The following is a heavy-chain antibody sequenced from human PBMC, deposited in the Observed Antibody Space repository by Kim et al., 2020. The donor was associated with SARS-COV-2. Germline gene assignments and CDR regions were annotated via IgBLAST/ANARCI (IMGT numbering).Heavy chain of an antibody. Sequence: LKIRVTISVDTSKNQFSLKLSSVTAADTAVYYCARVSLNYYDSSGYWFDPWGQGTLVTVSS. D-gene: IGHD3-22*01. CDR3: ARVSLNYYDSSGYWFDP. J-gene: IGHJ5*02. V-gene: IGHV4-31*02.